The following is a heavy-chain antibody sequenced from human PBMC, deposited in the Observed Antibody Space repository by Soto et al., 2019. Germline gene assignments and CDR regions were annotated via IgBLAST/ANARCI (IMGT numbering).Heavy chain of an antibody. CDR2: ISGSGGST. D-gene: IGHD3-22*01. CDR3: AKDGPDYYDSSGPV. CDR1: GFTFSRYV. Sequence: GGSLRLSCAASGFTFSRYVMNWVRQAPGKGLEWVSAISGSGGSTYYADSVKGRFTISRDNSKNTLYLQMNSLRAEDTAVYYCAKDGPDYYDSSGPVWGQGALVTVSS. J-gene: IGHJ4*02. V-gene: IGHV3-23*01.